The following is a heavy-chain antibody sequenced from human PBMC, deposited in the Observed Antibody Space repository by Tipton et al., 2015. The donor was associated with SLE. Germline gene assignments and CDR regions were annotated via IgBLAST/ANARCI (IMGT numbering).Heavy chain of an antibody. Sequence: QSGPEVKKPGASVKVSCKASGYTFTGYYMHWVRQAPGQGLEWMGRINPNNGGTNYAQKFQGRVTMTRDTSISTAYMELSRLRSDDTAVYYCARDRSGTGTGFDFWGQGTLVTVSS. CDR1: GYTFTGYY. V-gene: IGHV1-2*06. J-gene: IGHJ4*02. CDR3: ARDRSGTGTGFDF. CDR2: INPNNGGT. D-gene: IGHD1-7*01.